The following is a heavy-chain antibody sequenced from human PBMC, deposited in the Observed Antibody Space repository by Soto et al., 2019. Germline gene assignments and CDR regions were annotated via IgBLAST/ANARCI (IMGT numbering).Heavy chain of an antibody. V-gene: IGHV4-59*11. D-gene: IGHD7-27*01. CDR3: ARANWYSEY. CDR2: IYYTGST. Sequence: QVHLQESGPGLVKPSETLSLTCTVSGGSINNHYWSWIRQPPEKGLEWIGYIYYTGSTNYNPSLKSRVTMSVETSKDQFSMNLTSLNAADTAISYCARANWYSEYWGQGTLVTVSS. J-gene: IGHJ4*02. CDR1: GGSINNHY.